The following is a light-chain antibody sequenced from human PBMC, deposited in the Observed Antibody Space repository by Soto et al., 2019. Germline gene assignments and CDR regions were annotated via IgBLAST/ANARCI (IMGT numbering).Light chain of an antibody. CDR3: QQYNNWPRT. V-gene: IGKV3-15*01. CDR2: GAF. CDR1: QSVSSY. J-gene: IGKJ1*01. Sequence: EIVLTQSPATLSLSPGERATLSCRASQSVSSYLAWYQQKPGQAPSLLIYGAFTRATGIPARFSGTGSGTEFTLTISSLEPEDFAVYYCQQYNNWPRTFGQGTKV.